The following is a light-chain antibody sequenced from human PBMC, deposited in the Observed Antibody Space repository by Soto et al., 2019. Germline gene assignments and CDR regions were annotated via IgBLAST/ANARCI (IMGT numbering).Light chain of an antibody. J-gene: IGKJ1*01. Sequence: DIQMPQSPSTLSASVGDSVTITFRASQSISRWLAWYQQKPGKAPNLLIFDASTLKSGVPSRFSGSGSGTEFTLTISSLQPDDFATYYCQQYNTYSTFGQGTKVDIK. CDR2: DAS. CDR3: QQYNTYST. V-gene: IGKV1-5*01. CDR1: QSISRW.